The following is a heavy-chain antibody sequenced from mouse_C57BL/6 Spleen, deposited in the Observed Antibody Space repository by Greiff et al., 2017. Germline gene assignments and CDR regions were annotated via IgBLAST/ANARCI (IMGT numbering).Heavy chain of an antibody. D-gene: IGHD1-1*01. V-gene: IGHV3-6*01. CDR3: ARGGHYYGSSWAFGY. J-gene: IGHJ2*01. CDR2: ISYDGSN. CDR1: GYSITSGYY. Sequence: EVQRVESGPGLVKPSQSLSLTCSVTGYSITSGYYWNWIRQFPGNKLEWMGYISYDGSNNYNPSLKNRISITRDTSKNQFFLKLNSVTTEDTATYYCARGGHYYGSSWAFGYWGQGTTLTVSS.